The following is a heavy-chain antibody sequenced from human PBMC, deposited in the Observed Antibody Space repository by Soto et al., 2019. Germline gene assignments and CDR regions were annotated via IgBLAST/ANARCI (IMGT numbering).Heavy chain of an antibody. CDR2: ISTSGSTI. CDR3: XXELAAAGSFDY. D-gene: IGHD6-13*01. J-gene: IGHJ4*02. CDR1: GFTFSRYE. Sequence: EVQLVESGGDLVQPGGSLRLSCAASGFTFSRYEMNWVRQAPGKGLEWISYISTSGSTIYYADSVKGRFTISRDNAKNSLYLQMNSLRAEXXXXXXXXXELAAAGSFDYWGQGTLXXXXX. V-gene: IGHV3-48*03.